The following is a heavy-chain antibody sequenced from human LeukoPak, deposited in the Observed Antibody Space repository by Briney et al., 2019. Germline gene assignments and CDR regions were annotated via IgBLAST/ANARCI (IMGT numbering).Heavy chain of an antibody. V-gene: IGHV3-30-3*01. Sequence: GGSLRLSCAASGFTFSSYAMHWVRQAPGKGLEWVAVISYDGSNKYYADSVKGRFTISRDNSKNTLYLQMNSLRAEDTAVYYCARDYYSACDYWGQGTLVTVSS. CDR3: ARDYYSACDY. CDR2: ISYDGSNK. CDR1: GFTFSSYA. J-gene: IGHJ4*02. D-gene: IGHD3-10*01.